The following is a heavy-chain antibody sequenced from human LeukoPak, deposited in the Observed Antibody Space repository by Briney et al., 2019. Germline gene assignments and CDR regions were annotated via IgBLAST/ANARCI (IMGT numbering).Heavy chain of an antibody. Sequence: GSLRLSCAASGFTFSSYAMHWVRQAPGKGLEWVAVISYDGSNKYYADSVKGRFTISRDNSKNTLYLQMNSLRAEDTAVYYCARDGDYGDYVLYYWGQGTLVTVSS. D-gene: IGHD4-17*01. J-gene: IGHJ4*02. CDR3: ARDGDYGDYVLYY. CDR2: ISYDGSNK. V-gene: IGHV3-30-3*01. CDR1: GFTFSSYA.